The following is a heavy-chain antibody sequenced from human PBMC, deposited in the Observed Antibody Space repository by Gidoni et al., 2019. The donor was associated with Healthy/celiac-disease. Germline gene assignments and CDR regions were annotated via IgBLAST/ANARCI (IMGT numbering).Heavy chain of an antibody. Sequence: EVQLVESGGVVVQPGGSLRLSCAGSGFTFDDYTMHWVRQAPGKGLEWVSLISWDGGSTYYADSVKGRFTISRDNSKNSLYLQMNSLRTEDTALYYCAKDSSGYYLDYWGQGTLVTVSS. D-gene: IGHD3-22*01. CDR3: AKDSSGYYLDY. CDR1: GFTFDDYT. CDR2: ISWDGGST. J-gene: IGHJ4*02. V-gene: IGHV3-43*01.